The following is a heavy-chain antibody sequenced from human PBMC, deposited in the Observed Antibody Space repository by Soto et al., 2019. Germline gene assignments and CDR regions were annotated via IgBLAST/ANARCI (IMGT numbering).Heavy chain of an antibody. J-gene: IGHJ4*02. CDR1: GDSISSPTW. CDR2: VYHSGST. CDR3: ATRAPIDGDPY. V-gene: IGHV4-4*02. Sequence: QVQLQESGPGLVKPSETLSLTCDVSGDSISSPTWWTWVRQPPGKGLEWIGEVYHSGSTNYNSSRKSRGTISVDKWKTQFSLRLSSVTAADTAVYYCATRAPIDGDPYWGQGTLVTVSS. D-gene: IGHD4-17*01.